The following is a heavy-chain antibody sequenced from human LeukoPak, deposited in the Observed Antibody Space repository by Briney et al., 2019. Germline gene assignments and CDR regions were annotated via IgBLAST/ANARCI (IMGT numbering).Heavy chain of an antibody. V-gene: IGHV1-8*01. Sequence: ASVKVSCKASGYTFTNYDIYWVRQATGQGLEWMGWMNPNSGNTGYAQKFQGRITMTRDTSISTAYMELSSLRSEDTAVYYCARILTGWLEDCWGQGTLVTVSS. CDR1: GYTFTNYD. D-gene: IGHD6-19*01. CDR3: ARILTGWLEDC. CDR2: MNPNSGNT. J-gene: IGHJ4*02.